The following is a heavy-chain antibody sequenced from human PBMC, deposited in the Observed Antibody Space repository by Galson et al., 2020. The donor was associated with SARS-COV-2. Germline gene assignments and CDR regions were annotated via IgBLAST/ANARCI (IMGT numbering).Heavy chain of an antibody. CDR2: ISSSGTDI. D-gene: IGHD2-8*02. CDR1: GFTLGSYS. V-gene: IGHV3-21*01. J-gene: IGHJ5*02. CDR3: TRDGEYCTVSACLNSNNWFDP. Sequence: GESLKISCAASGFTLGSYSMHWVRQAPGKGLEWVSSISSSGTDIYYSDSLKGRFTISRDNAKNSLHLQMYSLRAEDTAVYYCTRDGEYCTVSACLNSNNWFDPWGQGTLVTVSS.